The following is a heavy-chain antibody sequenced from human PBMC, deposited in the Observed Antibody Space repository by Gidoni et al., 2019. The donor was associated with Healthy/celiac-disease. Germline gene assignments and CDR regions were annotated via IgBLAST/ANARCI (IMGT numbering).Heavy chain of an antibody. CDR2: ISSSSSTI. V-gene: IGHV3-48*02. D-gene: IGHD5-18*01. CDR3: ARGGYLDWYFDL. CDR1: GFTFSSYS. Sequence: EVQLVESGGGLVQPGGSLRLSCAASGFTFSSYSMNWVRQAPGKGLEWVSYISSSSSTIYYEDSVKGRFTISRDNAKNSLYLQMNSLRDEETAVYYCARGGYLDWYFDLWGRGTLVTVSS. J-gene: IGHJ2*01.